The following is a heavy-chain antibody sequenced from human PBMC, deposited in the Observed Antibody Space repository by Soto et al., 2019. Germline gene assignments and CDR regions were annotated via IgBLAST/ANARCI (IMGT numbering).Heavy chain of an antibody. Sequence: QPGGSLRLSCAVTGFTFNTYGMHWVRQAPGKGLEWVAVVSYDGGKKNYVDSVKGRFTISRDNSKNTLYLQMNSLRAEDTAVYYCAKDIFTDILTGYNYGMDVWGRGTTVTVSS. J-gene: IGHJ6*02. V-gene: IGHV3-30*18. D-gene: IGHD3-9*01. CDR1: GFTFNTYG. CDR3: AKDIFTDILTGYNYGMDV. CDR2: VSYDGGKK.